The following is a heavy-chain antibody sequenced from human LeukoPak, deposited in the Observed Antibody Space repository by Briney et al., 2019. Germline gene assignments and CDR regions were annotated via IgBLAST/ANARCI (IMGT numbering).Heavy chain of an antibody. CDR1: GGSISSYY. V-gene: IGHV4-4*07. CDR2: IYTSGST. J-gene: IGHJ6*03. Sequence: SETLSLTCTVSGGSISSYYWSWIRQPAGKGLEWIGRIYTSGSTNYNPSLKSRVTISVDKSKNQFSLKLSSVTAADTAVYYCARDTGPSIYYYYMDVWGKGTTVPVSS. CDR3: ARDTGPSIYYYYMDV.